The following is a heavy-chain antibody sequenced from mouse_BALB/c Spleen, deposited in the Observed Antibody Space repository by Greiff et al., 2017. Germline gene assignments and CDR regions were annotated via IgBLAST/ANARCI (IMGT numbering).Heavy chain of an antibody. V-gene: IGHV1S41*01. Sequence: DLVKPGASVKLSCKASGYTFTSYWINWIKQRPGQGLEWIGRIAPGSGSTYYTEMFKGKATLTVDTSSSTAYIQLSSLSSEDSAVYFCAREEHYYGSRGYFDVWGEGTTVTVSA. J-gene: IGHJ1*01. D-gene: IGHD1-1*01. CDR1: GYTFTSYW. CDR2: IAPGSGST. CDR3: AREEHYYGSRGYFDV.